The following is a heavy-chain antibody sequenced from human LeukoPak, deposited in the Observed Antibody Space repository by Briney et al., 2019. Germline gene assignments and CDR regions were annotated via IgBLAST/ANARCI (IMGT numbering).Heavy chain of an antibody. CDR1: GFTFSSYG. J-gene: IGHJ6*02. V-gene: IGHV3-33*01. CDR3: ARDSGYDGSGPWMGYYYYGMDV. D-gene: IGHD3-10*01. Sequence: GGSLRLSCAASGFTFSSYGMHWVRQAPGKGLEWVAVIWYDGSNKYYADSVKGRFTTSRDNSKNTLYLQMNSLRAEDTAVYYCARDSGYDGSGPWMGYYYYGMDVWGQGTTVTVSS. CDR2: IWYDGSNK.